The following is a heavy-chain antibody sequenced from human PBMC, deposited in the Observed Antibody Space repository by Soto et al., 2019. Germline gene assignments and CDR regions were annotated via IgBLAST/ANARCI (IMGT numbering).Heavy chain of an antibody. CDR2: INPSGGST. V-gene: IGHV1-46*01. D-gene: IGHD3-3*01. CDR1: GYTFTSYY. J-gene: IGHJ6*02. Sequence: ASVKVSCTASGYTFTSYYMHWVRQAPGQGLEWMGIINPSGGSTSYAQKFQGRVTMTRDTSTSTVYMELSSLRSEDTAVYYCARDGNDFWSGSYSYGMDVWGQGTTVTVSS. CDR3: ARDGNDFWSGSYSYGMDV.